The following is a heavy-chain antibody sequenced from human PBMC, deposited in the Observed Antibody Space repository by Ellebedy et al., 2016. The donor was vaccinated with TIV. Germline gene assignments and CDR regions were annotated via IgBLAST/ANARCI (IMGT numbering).Heavy chain of an antibody. Sequence: GESLKISCSASGFTFSSYAMHWVRQAPGKGLEYVSAISSNGGSTYYADSVKGRFTISRDNSKNTLYLQMSSLRAEDTAVYYCVKGIPSAPFDYWGQGTLVTVSS. V-gene: IGHV3-64D*06. D-gene: IGHD6-13*01. CDR2: ISSNGGST. CDR3: VKGIPSAPFDY. CDR1: GFTFSSYA. J-gene: IGHJ4*02.